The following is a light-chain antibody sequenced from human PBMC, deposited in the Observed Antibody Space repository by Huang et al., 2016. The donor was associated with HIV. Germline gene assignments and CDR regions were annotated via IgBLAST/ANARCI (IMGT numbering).Light chain of an antibody. CDR2: WAS. Sequence: DIVMTQSPDSLAVSLGERATITCVSSQSVLSPSNNRNHLAWYQQKPRQPPKLLIYWASTRESGVPDRFRGSGSATDFTLTIDNLQAEDVALYFCQQYYSIPGFGQGTEVE. J-gene: IGKJ1*01. CDR1: QSVLSPSNNRNH. V-gene: IGKV4-1*01. CDR3: QQYYSIPG.